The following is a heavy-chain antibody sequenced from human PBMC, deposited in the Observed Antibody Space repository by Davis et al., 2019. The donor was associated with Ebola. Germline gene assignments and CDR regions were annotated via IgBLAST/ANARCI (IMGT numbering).Heavy chain of an antibody. CDR2: ISSSGSTI. J-gene: IGHJ6*02. V-gene: IGHV3-11*04. Sequence: PGGSLRLSCAASGFTFSDYYMSWIRQAPGKGLEWVSYISSSGSTIYYADSVKGRFTISRDNAKNSLYLQMNSLRAEDTAVYYSVAAAAFYGMDVWGQGTTVTVSS. D-gene: IGHD6-13*01. CDR1: GFTFSDYY. CDR3: VAAAAFYGMDV.